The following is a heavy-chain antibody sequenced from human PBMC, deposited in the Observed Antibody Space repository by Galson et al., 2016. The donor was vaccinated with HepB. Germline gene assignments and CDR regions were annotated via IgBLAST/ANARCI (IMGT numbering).Heavy chain of an antibody. CDR1: GFTFSTYS. D-gene: IGHD3-10*01. CDR3: ARQIIMPATGQPDAFDL. Sequence: SLRLSCAASGFTFSTYSMNWVRQAPGKGLEWVSSISTSSSYIYYADSVKGRFTISRDNAKNSLYLQMNSLRAEDTAVYYCARQIIMPATGQPDAFDLWGRGTMVTVSS. V-gene: IGHV3-21*01. CDR2: ISTSSSYI. J-gene: IGHJ3*01.